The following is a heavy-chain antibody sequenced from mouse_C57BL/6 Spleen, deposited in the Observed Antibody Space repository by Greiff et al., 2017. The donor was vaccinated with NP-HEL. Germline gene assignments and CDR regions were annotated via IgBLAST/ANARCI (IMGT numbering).Heavy chain of an antibody. CDR3: ARGVVDPYWYFDV. V-gene: IGHV14-2*01. D-gene: IGHD1-1*01. J-gene: IGHJ1*03. CDR1: GFNIKDYY. Sequence: EVKVVESGAELVKPGASVKLSCTASGFNIKDYYMHWVKQRTEQGLEWIGRIDPEDGETKYAPKFQGKATITADTSSNTAYLQLSSLTSEDTAVYYCARGVVDPYWYFDVWGTGTTVTVSS. CDR2: IDPEDGET.